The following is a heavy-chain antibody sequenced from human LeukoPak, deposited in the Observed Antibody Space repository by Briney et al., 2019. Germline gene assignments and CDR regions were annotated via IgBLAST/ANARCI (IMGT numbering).Heavy chain of an antibody. CDR3: ARDFHDSSGYPNYCYYGMDV. Sequence: GGSLRPSCAASGFTFSSYWMHWVRQAPGKGLVWVSRINSDGSSTSYADSVKGRFTISRDNAKNTLYLQMNSLRAEVTAVYYCARDFHDSSGYPNYCYYGMDVWGQGTTVTVSS. CDR2: INSDGSST. V-gene: IGHV3-74*01. CDR1: GFTFSSYW. J-gene: IGHJ6*02. D-gene: IGHD3-22*01.